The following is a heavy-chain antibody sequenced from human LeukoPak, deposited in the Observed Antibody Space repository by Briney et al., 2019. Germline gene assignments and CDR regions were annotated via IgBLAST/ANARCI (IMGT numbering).Heavy chain of an antibody. D-gene: IGHD1-26*01. CDR1: GYSFTTYW. V-gene: IGHV5-51*01. J-gene: IGHJ4*02. Sequence: GESLKISCKGSGYSFTTYWIACVRQMPGKGLEWMGIIYPGDSDARYSPSFQGQVTFSADKSISTAYLQWSSLKASDTAMYYCARQQVGATIPLDYWGQGTLVTVSS. CDR3: ARQQVGATIPLDY. CDR2: IYPGDSDA.